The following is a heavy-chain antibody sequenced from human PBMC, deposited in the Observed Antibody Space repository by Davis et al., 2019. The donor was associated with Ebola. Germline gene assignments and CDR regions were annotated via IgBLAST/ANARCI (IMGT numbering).Heavy chain of an antibody. V-gene: IGHV1-58*01. CDR1: GFTFTSSA. D-gene: IGHD6-19*01. J-gene: IGHJ4*02. CDR2: IVVGSGNT. CDR3: AADPEPPYSSGGYNFDY. Sequence: SVKVSCKASGFTFTSSAVQWVRQARGQRLEWIGWIVVGSGNTNYAQKFQERVTITRDMSTSTAYMELSSLRSEDTAVYYCAADPEPPYSSGGYNFDYWGQGTLVTVSS.